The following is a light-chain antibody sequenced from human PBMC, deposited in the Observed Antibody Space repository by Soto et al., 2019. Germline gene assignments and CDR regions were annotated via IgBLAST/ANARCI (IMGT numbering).Light chain of an antibody. V-gene: IGKV3-15*01. CDR1: QSVSNN. CDR3: QQYNSWPWT. CDR2: GVS. Sequence: EVVMTQSPATLSVSPGEGATLSCRASQSVSNNLAWYQQKPGQAPRLLIYGVSSRATGIPARFTGSESGTDFTLTISSLQSEDFAIYYCQQYNSWPWTFGQGTKV. J-gene: IGKJ1*01.